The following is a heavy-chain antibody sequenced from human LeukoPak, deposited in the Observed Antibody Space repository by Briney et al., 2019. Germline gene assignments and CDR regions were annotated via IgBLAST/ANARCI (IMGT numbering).Heavy chain of an antibody. V-gene: IGHV4-61*02. CDR2: IYTSGST. Sequence: SETLSLTCTASGGSISSNSYYWSWIRQPAGKGLEWIGRIYTSGSTNYNPSLKSRVTMSVDTSKNQFSLKLSSVTAADTAVYYCARDFFEEQWLVSPTRPENWFDPWGQGTLVTVSS. J-gene: IGHJ5*02. D-gene: IGHD6-19*01. CDR1: GGSISSNSYY. CDR3: ARDFFEEQWLVSPTRPENWFDP.